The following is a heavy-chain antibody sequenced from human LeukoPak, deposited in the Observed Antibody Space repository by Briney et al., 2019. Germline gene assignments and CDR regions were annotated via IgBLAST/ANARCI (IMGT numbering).Heavy chain of an antibody. V-gene: IGHV3-23*01. CDR3: AKDRTPDSRYEVDY. J-gene: IGHJ4*02. Sequence: GGSQRLFCVASGFTFSGYAVKGARKAREEGVEWVSVIVANGGGIHYADSVKRRLTISRDNSRNTLYLQMSNLRLEHTAIYYCAKDRTPDSRYEVDYWGRGTLVSVSS. D-gene: IGHD3-16*01. CDR2: IVANGGGI. CDR1: GFTFSGYA.